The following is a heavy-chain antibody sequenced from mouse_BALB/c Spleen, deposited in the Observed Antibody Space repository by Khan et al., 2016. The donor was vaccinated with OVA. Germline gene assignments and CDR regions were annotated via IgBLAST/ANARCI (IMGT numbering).Heavy chain of an antibody. V-gene: IGHV1S41*01. Sequence: DLVKPGASVKLSCKASGYTFTSYWINWIKQRPGQGLEWIGRIAPGSGSTYYNEMFKGKATLPVDTSSSTASIQLSSLSSEDSAVYFCARSKYYGSSLDALDDWGQGTSVTISS. CDR2: IAPGSGST. D-gene: IGHD1-1*01. CDR1: GYTFTSYW. CDR3: ARSKYYGSSLDALDD. J-gene: IGHJ4*01.